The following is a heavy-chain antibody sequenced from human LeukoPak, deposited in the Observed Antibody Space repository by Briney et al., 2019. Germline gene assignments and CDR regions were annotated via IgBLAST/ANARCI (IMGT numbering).Heavy chain of an antibody. CDR1: GFTFSSYA. CDR2: ISYDGSNK. V-gene: IGHV3-30-3*01. CDR3: ARERISGRHLRDAFDI. D-gene: IGHD1-26*01. Sequence: GGSLRLSCAASGFTFSSYAMHWVRQAPGKGLEWVAVISYDGSNKYYADSVKGRFTISRDNSKNTLYLQMNSLRAEDTAVYYCARERISGRHLRDAFDIWGQGTMVTVSS. J-gene: IGHJ3*02.